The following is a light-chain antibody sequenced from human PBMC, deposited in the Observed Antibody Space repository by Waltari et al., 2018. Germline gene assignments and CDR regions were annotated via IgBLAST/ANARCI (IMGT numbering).Light chain of an antibody. CDR3: QKLSNWLT. V-gene: IGKV3-11*01. CDR1: QSVSTY. Sequence: EIVLTQSPATLSLSPGERATLSCRASQSVSTYLAWYQHKPGQAPMLLIYNASSSATGFPARCSGSGSGTDFTLTISSLQPEDLSVYYCQKLSNWLTFGGGTRGRSN. J-gene: IGKJ4*01. CDR2: NAS.